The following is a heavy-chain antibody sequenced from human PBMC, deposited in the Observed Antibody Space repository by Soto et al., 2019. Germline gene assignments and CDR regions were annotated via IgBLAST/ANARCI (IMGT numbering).Heavy chain of an antibody. V-gene: IGHV3-74*01. J-gene: IGHJ5*02. CDR1: GFTFIGYW. CDR3: ARDESMVRERWFDP. Sequence: EVQLVESGGGLVQPGGSLRLSCAASGFTFIGYWMHWVRQGPGKGLVWVSRINNDGSDTTYADSVRGRFTISRDNAKNMLYLQMNSLRVDDTAVYYCARDESMVRERWFDPWGQRTLVTVSS. CDR2: INNDGSDT. D-gene: IGHD1-26*01.